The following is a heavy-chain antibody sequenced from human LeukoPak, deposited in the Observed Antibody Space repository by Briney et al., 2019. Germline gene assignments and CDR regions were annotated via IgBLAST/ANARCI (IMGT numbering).Heavy chain of an antibody. CDR2: IYTSGST. Sequence: SEALSHTCTFSGDSISRGSSYWSWIRQPAGKGLEWIGRIYTSGSTNYNPSLKSRVTISVDTSKNQFSLKLSSVTAADTAVYYCARAITINLDYWGQGTLVTVSS. J-gene: IGHJ4*02. D-gene: IGHD3-3*01. CDR3: ARAITINLDY. V-gene: IGHV4-61*02. CDR1: GDSISRGSSY.